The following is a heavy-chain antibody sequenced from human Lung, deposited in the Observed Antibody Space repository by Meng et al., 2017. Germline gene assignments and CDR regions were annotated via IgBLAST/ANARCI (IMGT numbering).Heavy chain of an antibody. V-gene: IGHV4-34*01. D-gene: IGHD1/OR15-1a*01. CDR3: ARPKQANWYFDL. Sequence: VQLKQWGAGLLKPSETLSLTCAVYGGSFSGYYWSWIRQPPGKGLEWIGEINHSGSTNYNPSLKSRVTISVDTSKNQFSLKLSSVTAADTAVYYCARPKQANWYFDLWGRGTLVTVSS. CDR2: INHSGST. J-gene: IGHJ2*01. CDR1: GGSFSGYY.